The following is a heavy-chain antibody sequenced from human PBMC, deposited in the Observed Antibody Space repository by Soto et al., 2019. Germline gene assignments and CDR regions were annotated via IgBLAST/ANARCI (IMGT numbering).Heavy chain of an antibody. CDR1: GYTFTNYW. CDR3: VRGMDRNSAGF. D-gene: IGHD2-2*03. V-gene: IGHV5-51*01. Sequence: GESLKISCKASGYTFTNYWICWVRQVPGEGLEWMGFIFPSDSVTRYSPSFQGQVTISVDKSVDTTYLQWGSLKASDTAMYYCVRGMDRNSAGFWGLGTMVTVSS. CDR2: IFPSDSVT. J-gene: IGHJ4*02.